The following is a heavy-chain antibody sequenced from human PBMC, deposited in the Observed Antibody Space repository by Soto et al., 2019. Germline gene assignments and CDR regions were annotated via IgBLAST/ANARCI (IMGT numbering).Heavy chain of an antibody. Sequence: QVQLQQWGAGLLKPSETLSLTCAVYGGSISSSTNYYWSWIRQPPGKGLEWIGEMSHSGGTHFNPSLRSRVTISVDTSKNQFSLEMTSVTAADTALYYCVRVERGTATTVVDAFDIWGLGTMVTVSS. D-gene: IGHD1-1*01. V-gene: IGHV4-34*01. J-gene: IGHJ3*02. CDR2: MSHSGGT. CDR1: GGSISSSTNYY. CDR3: VRVERGTATTVVDAFDI.